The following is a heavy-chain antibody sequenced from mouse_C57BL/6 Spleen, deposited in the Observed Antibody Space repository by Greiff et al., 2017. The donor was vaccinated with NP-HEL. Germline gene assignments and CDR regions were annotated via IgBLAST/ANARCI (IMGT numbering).Heavy chain of an antibody. CDR1: GFNIKDDY. J-gene: IGHJ2*01. Sequence: VHVKQSGAELVRPGASVKLSCTASGFNIKDDYMHWVKQRPEQGLEWIGWIDPENGDTEYASKFQGKATITADTSSNTAYLQLSSLTSEDTAVYYCTTYDYESYWGQGTTLTVSS. D-gene: IGHD2-4*01. CDR3: TTYDYESY. V-gene: IGHV14-4*01. CDR2: IDPENGDT.